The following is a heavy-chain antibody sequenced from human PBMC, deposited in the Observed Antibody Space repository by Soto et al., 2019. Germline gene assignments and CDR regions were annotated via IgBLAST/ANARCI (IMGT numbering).Heavy chain of an antibody. CDR1: GGSISSGGYY. J-gene: IGHJ6*02. Sequence: QVQLQESGPGLVKPSQTLSLTCTVSGGSISSGGYYWSWIRQHPGKGLEWIGYIYYSGSTYYNPALKRRVTISVDTSKNQFSLKLSSVTAADTAVYYCARADGSGSYYDYYYYGMDVWGQGTTVTVSS. D-gene: IGHD3-10*01. V-gene: IGHV4-31*03. CDR2: IYYSGST. CDR3: ARADGSGSYYDYYYYGMDV.